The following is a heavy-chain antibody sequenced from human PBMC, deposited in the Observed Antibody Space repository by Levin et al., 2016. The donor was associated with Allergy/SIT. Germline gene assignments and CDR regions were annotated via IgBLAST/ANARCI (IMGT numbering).Heavy chain of an antibody. Sequence: GGSLRLSCAASGFTFSSYGMHWVRQAPGKGLEWVAVISYDGSNKYYADSVKGRFTISRDNSKNTLYLQMNSLRAEDTAVYYCAKDPAVAGTLYYYYYGMDVWGQGTTVTVSS. CDR1: GFTFSSYG. J-gene: IGHJ6*02. D-gene: IGHD6-19*01. CDR3: AKDPAVAGTLYYYYYGMDV. CDR2: ISYDGSNK. V-gene: IGHV3-30*18.